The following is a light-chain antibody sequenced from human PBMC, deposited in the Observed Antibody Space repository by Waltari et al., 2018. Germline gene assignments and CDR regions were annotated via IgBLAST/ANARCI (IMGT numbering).Light chain of an antibody. CDR1: QSLRHLNGYNY. Sequence: VMTQSPLSLPVTPGAPASISVRSSQSLRHLNGYNYLDWYLQKPGQSPKLLIYLGSSRASGVPGRFSGSGSGTDFTLLISRVEADDVGVYYCMQARQTPFTFGQGTKLEI. V-gene: IGKV2-28*01. CDR3: MQARQTPFT. J-gene: IGKJ2*01. CDR2: LGS.